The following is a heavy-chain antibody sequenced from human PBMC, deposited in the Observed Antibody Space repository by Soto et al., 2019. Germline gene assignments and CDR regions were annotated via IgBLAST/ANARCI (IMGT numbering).Heavy chain of an antibody. D-gene: IGHD6-13*01. Sequence: GGSLRLSCAASGFTFSSYAMHWVRQAPGKGLERVAVISYDGSNKYYADSVKGRFTISRDNSKNTLYLQMNSLRAEDTAVYYCARDQGYSSSWFFYYGMDVWGQGTTVTVSS. CDR1: GFTFSSYA. V-gene: IGHV3-30-3*01. CDR2: ISYDGSNK. CDR3: ARDQGYSSSWFFYYGMDV. J-gene: IGHJ6*02.